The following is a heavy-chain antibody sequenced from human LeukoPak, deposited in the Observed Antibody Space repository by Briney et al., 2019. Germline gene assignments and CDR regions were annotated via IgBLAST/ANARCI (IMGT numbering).Heavy chain of an antibody. CDR1: GGSISSGGYY. CDR3: ARDHRMVATWSGFDY. CDR2: IYYSGST. D-gene: IGHD5-12*01. Sequence: SETLSLTCTVSGGSISSGGYYWSWIRQHPGKGLEWIGYIYYSGSTYYNPSLKSRVTISVDTSKNQFSLKLSSVTAAVTAVYYCARDHRMVATWSGFDYWGQGTLVTVSS. V-gene: IGHV4-31*03. J-gene: IGHJ4*02.